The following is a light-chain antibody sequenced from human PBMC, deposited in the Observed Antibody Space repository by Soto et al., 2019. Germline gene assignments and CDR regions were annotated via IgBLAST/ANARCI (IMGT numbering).Light chain of an antibody. CDR2: DAS. CDR3: QQYNSYSKT. CDR1: QSISSW. J-gene: IGKJ1*01. V-gene: IGKV1-5*01. Sequence: DIQMTQSPSTLSASVGDRVTITCRASQSISSWLAWYQQKPGKAPKLLIYDASSLESGVASRFSGSGSGTEFTLTISSLQPDDFATYYSQQYNSYSKTSGQGTKVDIK.